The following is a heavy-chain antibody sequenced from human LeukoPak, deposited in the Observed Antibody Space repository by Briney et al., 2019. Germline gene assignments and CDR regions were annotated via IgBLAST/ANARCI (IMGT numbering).Heavy chain of an antibody. CDR1: GYIFTDYY. CDR2: INPNSGDT. J-gene: IGHJ4*02. V-gene: IGHV1-2*02. D-gene: IGHD6-19*01. Sequence: GAXVKVSCKASGYIFTDYYIHWVRQAPGRGLEWMAWINPNSGDTNYAQKFQGRVTMTRDTSIRTANMDLNRLTSNDTAVYYCARGRGSGWSPPDYWGQGTLVIISS. CDR3: ARGRGSGWSPPDY.